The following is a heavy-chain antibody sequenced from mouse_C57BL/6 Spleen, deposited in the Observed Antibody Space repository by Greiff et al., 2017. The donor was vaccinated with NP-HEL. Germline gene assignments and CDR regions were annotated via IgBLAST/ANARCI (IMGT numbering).Heavy chain of an antibody. CDR1: GYAFSSYW. Sequence: VKLQQSGAELVKPGASVKISCKASGYAFSSYWMNWVKQRPGKGLEWIGQIYPGDGDTNYNGKFKGKATLTADKSSSTAYMQLSSLTSEDSAVYFCARNYDYPLYAMDYWGQGTSVTVSS. CDR2: IYPGDGDT. CDR3: ARNYDYPLYAMDY. V-gene: IGHV1-80*01. J-gene: IGHJ4*01. D-gene: IGHD2-4*01.